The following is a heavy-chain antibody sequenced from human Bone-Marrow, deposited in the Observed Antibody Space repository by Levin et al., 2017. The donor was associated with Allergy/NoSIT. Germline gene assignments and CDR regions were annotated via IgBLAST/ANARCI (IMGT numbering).Heavy chain of an antibody. CDR2: VFWSGTP. V-gene: IGHV4-39*02. D-gene: IGHD3-16*01. J-gene: IGHJ2*01. CDR3: ARQIYYASQWGWHFDL. CDR1: GAAMRDSLHY. Sequence: SETLSLTCSVSGAAMRDSLHYWTWIRQSPGKGLEWIGSVFWSGTPYYNPSLKGRLAISVGRSEKDFSLRLRSVTVSDTAVYWCARQIYYASQWGWHFDLWGRGTLVTVSS.